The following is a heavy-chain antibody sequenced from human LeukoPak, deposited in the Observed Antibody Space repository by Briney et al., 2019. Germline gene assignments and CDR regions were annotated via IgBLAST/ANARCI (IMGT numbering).Heavy chain of an antibody. J-gene: IGHJ6*02. CDR2: IGTAGDT. CDR1: GFTFSSYD. Sequence: GGSLRLSFAASGFTFSSYDMHWVRQATGKGLEWVSAIGTAGDTYYPGSVKGRFTISRENAKNSLYLQMNNLRAGDTAVYYCARVSRGWSGYYYYGMDVWGQGTTVTVSS. V-gene: IGHV3-13*01. D-gene: IGHD3-22*01. CDR3: ARVSRGWSGYYYYGMDV.